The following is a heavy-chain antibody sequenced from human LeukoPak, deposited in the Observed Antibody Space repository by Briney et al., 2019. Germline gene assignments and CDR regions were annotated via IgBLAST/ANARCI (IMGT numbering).Heavy chain of an antibody. J-gene: IGHJ4*02. CDR3: ARFDYADYLAFDY. Sequence: PGGSLRLSCVASGFTFSYYSMNWVRRAPGKGLEWVSYINSISGEIWYADSVKGRFTISRDDAKNSLYLQMNSLRAEDTAVYYCARFDYADYLAFDYWGQGTLVTVSS. CDR1: GFTFSYYS. V-gene: IGHV3-48*01. D-gene: IGHD4-17*01. CDR2: INSISGEI.